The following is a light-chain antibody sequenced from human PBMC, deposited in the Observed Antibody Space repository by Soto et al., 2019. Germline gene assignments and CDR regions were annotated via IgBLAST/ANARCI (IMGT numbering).Light chain of an antibody. J-gene: IGKJ4*01. CDR1: QSVSNN. CDR2: GAS. Sequence: EIVMPQSPATLSVSPGERATFSCRASQSVSNNLAWYQQKPGQAPRLLIYGASTRATGIPARVSGSGFGTEFSLTISSLQSEDFAVYYCQQYDDWPLTFGGGTMVDSK. V-gene: IGKV3-15*01. CDR3: QQYDDWPLT.